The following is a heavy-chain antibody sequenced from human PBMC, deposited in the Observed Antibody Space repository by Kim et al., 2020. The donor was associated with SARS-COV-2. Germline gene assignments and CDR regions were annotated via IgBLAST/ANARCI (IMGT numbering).Heavy chain of an antibody. J-gene: IGHJ6*02. V-gene: IGHV5-51*01. CDR1: GYSFTSYW. Sequence: GESLKISCKGSGYSFTSYWIGWVRQMPGKGLEWMGIIYPGDSDTRYSPSFQGQVTISADKSISTAYLQWSSLKASDTAMYYCARLLAPGDFWSGYYTGIGFFPHYGMDVWGQGTTVTVSS. D-gene: IGHD3-3*01. CDR3: ARLLAPGDFWSGYYTGIGFFPHYGMDV. CDR2: IYPGDSDT.